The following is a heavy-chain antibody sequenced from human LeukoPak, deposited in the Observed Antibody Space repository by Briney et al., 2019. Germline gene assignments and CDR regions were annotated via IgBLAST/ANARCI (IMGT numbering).Heavy chain of an antibody. CDR1: GGSINGYY. V-gene: IGHV4-59*01. J-gene: IGHJ4*02. D-gene: IGHD1-26*01. Sequence: SETLSLTCTVSGGSINGYYWSWIRQSPGKGLEWIGYIYYSGSTNYNPSLKSRVTISVDTSKNQFSLKLSSVTAADTAVYYCARLGGSYRGGDYWGQGTLVTVSS. CDR3: ARLGGSYRGGDY. CDR2: IYYSGST.